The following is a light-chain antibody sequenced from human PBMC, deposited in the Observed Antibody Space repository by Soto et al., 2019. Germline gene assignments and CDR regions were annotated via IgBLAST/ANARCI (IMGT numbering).Light chain of an antibody. Sequence: DIQMTQSPSSLSASVGDRVTITCRASQSIRTYLNWYQQKPGKVPKFLIYAASTLQSGVPSRFSGSGSGTDFTLTISSLQPEDFATYYCQQSYSNPRTFGQGTKVEIK. CDR2: AAS. J-gene: IGKJ1*01. CDR1: QSIRTY. CDR3: QQSYSNPRT. V-gene: IGKV1-39*01.